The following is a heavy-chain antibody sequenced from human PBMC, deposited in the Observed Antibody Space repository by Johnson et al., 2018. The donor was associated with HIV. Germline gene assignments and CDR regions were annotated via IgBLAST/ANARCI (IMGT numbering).Heavy chain of an antibody. Sequence: VQVLESGGGVVQPGRSLRLSCAASGFTFSSYAMHWVRQAPGKGLEWVAVISYDGSNKYYADSVKGRFTISRDNAKNTLYLQMNSLRAEDTAFYYCARDKYGVPSGTFDIWGQGTMVTVSS. CDR1: GFTFSSYA. CDR2: ISYDGSNK. V-gene: IGHV3-30-3*01. CDR3: ARDKYGVPSGTFDI. D-gene: IGHD4-17*01. J-gene: IGHJ3*02.